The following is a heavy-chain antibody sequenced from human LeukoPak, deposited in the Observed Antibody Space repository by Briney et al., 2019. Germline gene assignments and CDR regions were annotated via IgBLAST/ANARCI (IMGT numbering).Heavy chain of an antibody. Sequence: GGSLRLSSAASGFTFSSYWMHWVRQAPGKGPVWVSRINNDGSGTTYADSVKGRFTISRDDAKNTLYLQMNSLRAEDTAEYYCVRGGESTWSWGQGTLVTVSS. J-gene: IGHJ5*02. CDR1: GFTFSSYW. CDR3: VRGGESTWS. CDR2: INNDGSGT. V-gene: IGHV3-74*01. D-gene: IGHD2-15*01.